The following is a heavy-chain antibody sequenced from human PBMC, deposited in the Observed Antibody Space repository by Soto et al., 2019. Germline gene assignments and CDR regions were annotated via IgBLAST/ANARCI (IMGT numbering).Heavy chain of an antibody. V-gene: IGHV4-34*01. CDR2: INHSGST. Sequence: PSETLSLTCAVYGGSFSGYYWSWIRQPPGKGLEWIGEINHSGSTNYNPSLKSRVTISVDTSKNQFSLKLSSVTAADTAVYYCESFLGDIVATTYTDYWCQGILVTVS. CDR3: ESFLGDIVATTYTDY. CDR1: GGSFSGYY. D-gene: IGHD5-12*01. J-gene: IGHJ4*02.